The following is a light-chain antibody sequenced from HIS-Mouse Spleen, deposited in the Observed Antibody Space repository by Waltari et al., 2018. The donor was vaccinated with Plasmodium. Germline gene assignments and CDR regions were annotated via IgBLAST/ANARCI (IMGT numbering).Light chain of an antibody. J-gene: IGLJ3*02. Sequence: SYELTQPPLASVSPGQTARITCSGDAFQKKSAYWYQQKSGQAPVLVIYEDSKRPSGIPERFSGSSSGTMATLTISGAQVEDEADYYCYSTDSSGNHRVFGGGTKLTVL. CDR2: EDS. CDR1: AFQKKS. V-gene: IGLV3-10*01. CDR3: YSTDSSGNHRV.